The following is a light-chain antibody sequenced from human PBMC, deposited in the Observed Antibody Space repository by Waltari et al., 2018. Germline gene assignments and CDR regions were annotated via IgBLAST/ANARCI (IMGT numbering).Light chain of an antibody. J-gene: IGLJ1*01. CDR2: DVS. CDR1: TRYLGGYNY. CDR3: CSYAGSYTYV. Sequence: LTHPPPVSGSLDRPVTTSGPGTTRYLGGYNYFSWYQQHPGKAPKLMIYDVSKRPSGVPDRFSGSKSGNTASLTISGLQAEDEADYYCCSYAGSYTYVFGTGTKVTVL. V-gene: IGLV2-11*01.